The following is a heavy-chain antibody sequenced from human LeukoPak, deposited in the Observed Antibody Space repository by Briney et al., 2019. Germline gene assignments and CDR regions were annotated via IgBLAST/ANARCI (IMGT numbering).Heavy chain of an antibody. CDR2: IYPRDGGT. V-gene: IGHV1-46*01. CDR3: ARDQEGFDY. Sequence: ASVKVSCKASGYTFTNNYLHWVRQAPGQGLEWMGMIYPRDGGTSYAQNFQGRVTVTRDTSTTTVHMELRGLRSEDTAVYYCARDQEGFDYWGQGTVVTVSS. CDR1: GYTFTNNY. J-gene: IGHJ4*02.